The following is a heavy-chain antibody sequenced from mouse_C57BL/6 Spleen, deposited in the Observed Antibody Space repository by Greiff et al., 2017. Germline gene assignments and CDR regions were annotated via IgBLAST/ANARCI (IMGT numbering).Heavy chain of an antibody. D-gene: IGHD1-1*01. V-gene: IGHV1-15*01. Sequence: VQLQQSGAELVRPGASVTLSCKASGYTFTDYEMHWVKQTPVHGLEWIGAIDPETGGTAYNQKFRGKSILTADKTSSTAYMEPRSLTSEDAVVYYCTRHGPIYGSIYFDYWGQGTTLTVSS. CDR3: TRHGPIYGSIYFDY. CDR1: GYTFTDYE. J-gene: IGHJ2*01. CDR2: IDPETGGT.